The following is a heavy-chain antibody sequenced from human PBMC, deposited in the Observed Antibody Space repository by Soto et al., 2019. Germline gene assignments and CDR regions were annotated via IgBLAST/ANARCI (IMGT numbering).Heavy chain of an antibody. D-gene: IGHD2-15*01. J-gene: IGHJ4*02. CDR1: GYTFTGHH. CDR2: INPINGGT. V-gene: IGHV1-2*02. CDR3: AKDGRHCSGGSCPQGH. Sequence: GASVKVSCKTSGYTFTGHHIHWVRQAPGQGLEWMGWINPINGGTKYREKFQGRVSITRDKSSSTAYMELSSLTSDDSAVYYCAKDGRHCSGGSCPQGHWGQGTLVTVSS.